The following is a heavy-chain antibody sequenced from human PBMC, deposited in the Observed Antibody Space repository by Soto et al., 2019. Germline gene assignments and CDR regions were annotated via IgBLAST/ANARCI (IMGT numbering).Heavy chain of an antibody. D-gene: IGHD3-10*01. Sequence: GESLKISCKGSGYSFTSYWIGWVRQMPGKGLEWMGIIYPGDSDTRYSPSFQGQVTISADKSISTAYLQWSSLKASDTAMYYCARQTSYYYGSGSYYYFDYWGQGTLVTVSS. CDR1: GYSFTSYW. V-gene: IGHV5-51*01. J-gene: IGHJ4*02. CDR3: ARQTSYYYGSGSYYYFDY. CDR2: IYPGDSDT.